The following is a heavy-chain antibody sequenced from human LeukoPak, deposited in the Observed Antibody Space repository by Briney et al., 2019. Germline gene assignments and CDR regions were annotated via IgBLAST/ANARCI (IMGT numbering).Heavy chain of an antibody. Sequence: RASEQVSCKASEYTFTDYYMHWVRQAPGQGLEGMGWINPNSCGTHYAPKFQGRVTMTRDTTISTAYMELSRLRSDDTAVYYCARGPYVPFPNWYFDLWGRGTLVTVSS. CDR3: ARGPYVPFPNWYFDL. D-gene: IGHD3-10*02. CDR1: EYTFTDYY. CDR2: INPNSCGT. V-gene: IGHV1-2*02. J-gene: IGHJ2*01.